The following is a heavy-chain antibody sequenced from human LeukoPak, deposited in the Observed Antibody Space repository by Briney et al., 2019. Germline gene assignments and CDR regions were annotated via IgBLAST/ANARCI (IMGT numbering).Heavy chain of an antibody. V-gene: IGHV6-1*01. D-gene: IGHD6-19*01. Sequence: SQTLSLTCAISGDFVSSNTAAWNWIRQSPSIGLQWLGRTYYRSKWFSDYAVSVKRRITINADTSKNQFSLQLNSVTPEDTAVYYCVRDSGSGWWNYWGQGTLVTVSS. CDR1: GDFVSSNTAA. J-gene: IGHJ4*02. CDR3: VRDSGSGWWNY. CDR2: TYYRSKWFS.